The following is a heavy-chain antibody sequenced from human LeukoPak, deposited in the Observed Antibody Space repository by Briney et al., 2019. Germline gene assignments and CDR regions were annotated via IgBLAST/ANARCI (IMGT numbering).Heavy chain of an antibody. CDR1: GFTFSNTW. CDR3: ARWDY. J-gene: IGHJ4*02. CDR2: INQDGSEK. V-gene: IGHV3-7*05. Sequence: GGSLRLSCAASGFTFSNTWMNWVRQAPGKGLEWVANINQDGSEKYYVESVKGRFTISRDNAKNSLYLQMNSLRAEDTAVYYCARWDYWGQGTLVTVSS.